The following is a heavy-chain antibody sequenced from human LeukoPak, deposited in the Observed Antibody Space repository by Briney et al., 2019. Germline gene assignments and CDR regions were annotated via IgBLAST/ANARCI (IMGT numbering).Heavy chain of an antibody. J-gene: IGHJ4*02. CDR1: GFTFSSYG. Sequence: GGSLRLSCAASGFTFSSYGMHWVRQAPGKGLEWVAVIWYDGSNKYYADSVKGRFTISRDNSKNTLYLQMNSLRAEDTAVHYCARGLVGGHFDSWGQGTLFTVSP. CDR2: IWYDGSNK. V-gene: IGHV3-33*01. CDR3: ARGLVGGHFDS. D-gene: IGHD3-10*01.